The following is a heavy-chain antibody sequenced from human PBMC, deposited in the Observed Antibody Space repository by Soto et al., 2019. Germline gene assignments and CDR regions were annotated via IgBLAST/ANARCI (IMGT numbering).Heavy chain of an antibody. D-gene: IGHD3-16*02. CDR2: IIPIFGTA. V-gene: IGHV1-69*12. J-gene: IGHJ6*02. CDR1: GGTFSSYA. Sequence: QVQLVQSGSEVKKPVSSVKVSCKASGGTFSSYATSWVRQAPGQGLEWMGGIIPIFGTADYAQKFQGRVTITADESTSTAYMELSSLRSEDTAGYYCACTVINYYYCGMDAWGQGTTVNVSS. CDR3: ACTVINYYYCGMDA.